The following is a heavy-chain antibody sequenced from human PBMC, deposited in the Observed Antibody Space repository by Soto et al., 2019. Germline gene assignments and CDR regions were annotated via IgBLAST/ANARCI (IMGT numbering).Heavy chain of an antibody. Sequence: EVQLVESGGGLVQPGASLRLSCVASGFALSNYWINWVRQAPGKGLEWVANIKQHGSEKNYVDSVKGRFTISRDNARNSLYLQMNSLRAEDTAAYYCATETSTWGCWGQGTLVTVSS. CDR1: GFALSNYW. V-gene: IGHV3-7*05. J-gene: IGHJ4*02. D-gene: IGHD7-27*01. CDR3: ATETSTWGC. CDR2: IKQHGSEK.